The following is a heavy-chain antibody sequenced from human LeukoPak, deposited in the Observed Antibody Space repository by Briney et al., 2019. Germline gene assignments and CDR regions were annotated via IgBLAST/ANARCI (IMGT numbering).Heavy chain of an antibody. V-gene: IGHV3-30*04. CDR3: ARDHNPIVLMVYAHQAWFDP. J-gene: IGHJ5*02. CDR1: GFTFSSYA. D-gene: IGHD2-8*01. CDR2: ISYDGSNK. Sequence: GGSLRLSCAASGFTFSSYAMHWVRQAPGKGLEWVAVISYDGSNKYYADSVKGRFTISRDNSKNTLYLQMNSLRAEDTAVYYSARDHNPIVLMVYAHQAWFDPWGQGTLVTVSS.